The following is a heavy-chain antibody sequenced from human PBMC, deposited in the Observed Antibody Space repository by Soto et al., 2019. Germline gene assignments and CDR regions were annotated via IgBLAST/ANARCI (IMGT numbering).Heavy chain of an antibody. Sequence: QVQLVESGGGVVQPGRSLRLSCAASGFTFSSYGMHWVHQAPGKGLEWVAVIWYDGSNKYYADSVKGRFTISRDNSKNTLYLQMNSLRAEDTAVYYCARVSEYYYYYGMDVWGQGTTVTVSS. D-gene: IGHD6-25*01. V-gene: IGHV3-33*01. CDR1: GFTFSSYG. CDR3: ARVSEYYYYYGMDV. J-gene: IGHJ6*02. CDR2: IWYDGSNK.